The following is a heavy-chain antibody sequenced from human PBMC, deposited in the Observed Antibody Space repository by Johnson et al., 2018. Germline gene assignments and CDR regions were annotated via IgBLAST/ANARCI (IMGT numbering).Heavy chain of an antibody. D-gene: IGHD5-18*01. Sequence: VQLVESGGGLVQPGGSLRLSCAASGFTFSSYWMSWVRQAPGKGLEWVANIKQDGSEKSYVDSVKGRFIIPGDNAEYSLYLQMNGLRAGETAVYYCARARSWGIQLYYYYYGMDVWGQGTTVTVSS. CDR3: ARARSWGIQLYYYYYGMDV. J-gene: IGHJ6*02. CDR2: IKQDGSEK. V-gene: IGHV3-7*01. CDR1: GFTFSSYW.